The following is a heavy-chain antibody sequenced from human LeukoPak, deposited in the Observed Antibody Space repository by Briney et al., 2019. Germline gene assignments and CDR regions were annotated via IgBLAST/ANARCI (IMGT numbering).Heavy chain of an antibody. CDR3: AKDVRVGGGGMDV. V-gene: IGHV3-23*01. CDR2: ISGSGVNT. CDR1: GFTFSSFS. J-gene: IGHJ6*02. Sequence: PGESLRVSCAASGFTFSSFSMNWVRQAPGKGLEWVSLISGSGVNTYYADSVKGRFTISRDNSKNTVSLQMNSLRGEDTAVYYWAKDVRVGGGGMDVWGQGTPVTVSS. D-gene: IGHD1-26*01.